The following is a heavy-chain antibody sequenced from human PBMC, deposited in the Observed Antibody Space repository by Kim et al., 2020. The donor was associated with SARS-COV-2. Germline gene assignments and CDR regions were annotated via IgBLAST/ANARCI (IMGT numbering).Heavy chain of an antibody. Sequence: GGSLRLSCAASGFTFSSSAMGWVRQAPGKGLEWVTSIARNSGSTYYADSVKGRFTISRDNSKNTLYLQMNSLRAEDTAVYYCSKGWDSWGQGTLVTVSS. CDR2: IARNSGST. CDR3: SKGWDS. CDR1: GFTFSSSA. J-gene: IGHJ4*02. D-gene: IGHD2-15*01. V-gene: IGHV3-23*01.